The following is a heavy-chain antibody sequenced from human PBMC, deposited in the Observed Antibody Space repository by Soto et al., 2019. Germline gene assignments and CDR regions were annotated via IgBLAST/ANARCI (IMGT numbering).Heavy chain of an antibody. CDR1: GGSVSSGGYY. CDR3: ARENFGAVVHDAFDL. V-gene: IGHV4-31*02. CDR2: IYDTETA. J-gene: IGHJ3*01. Sequence: QVQLQESGPGLVKPSQTLSLTCSVSGGSVSSGGYYWNWIRQLPGKGLEWIGYIYDTETAYYNPSLKSRPSISLDTSKNQFSVTLNSVTPADTAVYYCARENFGAVVHDAFDLWGQGTVVTVSS. D-gene: IGHD3-3*01.